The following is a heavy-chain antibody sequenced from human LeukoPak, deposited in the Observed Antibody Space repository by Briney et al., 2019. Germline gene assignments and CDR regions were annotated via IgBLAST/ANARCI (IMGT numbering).Heavy chain of an antibody. J-gene: IGHJ1*01. Sequence: SETLSLTCTVSGVSLISDSYFWGWIRQPPGKGLEWIASISYDGGTYNNRSLKSRVTISVDTSKSQFALKLSSVTAADTAVYHCGRVVVAYARAEYFQYLGQGTLVIVSS. CDR3: GRVVVAYARAEYFQY. CDR1: GVSLISDSYF. V-gene: IGHV4-39*01. D-gene: IGHD3-22*01. CDR2: ISYDGGT.